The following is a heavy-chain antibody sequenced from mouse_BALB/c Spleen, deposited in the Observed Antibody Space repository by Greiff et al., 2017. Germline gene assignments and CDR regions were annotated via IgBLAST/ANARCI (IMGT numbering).Heavy chain of an antibody. J-gene: IGHJ3*01. V-gene: IGHV5-6*01. CDR2: ISSGGSYT. CDR1: GFTFSSYG. CDR3: ARQLTGTY. Sequence: EVQGVESGGDLVKPGGSLKLSCAASGFTFSSYGMSWVRQTPDKRLEWVATISSGGSYTYYPDSVKGRFTISRDNAKNTLYLQMSSLKSEDTAMYYCARQLTGTYWGQGTLVTVSA. D-gene: IGHD4-1*01.